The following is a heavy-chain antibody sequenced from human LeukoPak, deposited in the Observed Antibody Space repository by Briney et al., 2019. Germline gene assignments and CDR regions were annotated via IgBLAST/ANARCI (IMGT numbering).Heavy chain of an antibody. J-gene: IGHJ4*02. CDR3: TRGSGFETGDY. Sequence: PGGSLRLSCAASGFTFSSYEMNWVRQAPGKGLEWISVIYGGGNTRYYADSVKGRFTVSRDNAKNTFHLQMQSLKVEDTAIYYCTRGSGFETGDYWGQGTLVTVSS. V-gene: IGHV3-53*01. CDR1: GFTFSSYE. D-gene: IGHD5-12*01. CDR2: IYGGGNT.